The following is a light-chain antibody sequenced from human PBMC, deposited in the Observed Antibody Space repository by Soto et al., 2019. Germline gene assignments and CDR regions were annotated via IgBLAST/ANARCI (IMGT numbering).Light chain of an antibody. V-gene: IGLV2-14*01. CDR2: HVT. J-gene: IGLJ1*01. CDR3: CSYTTSNNFV. Sequence: QSALTQPASVSGSLGQSITISCSGTSSDVGAYNYVSWYQQYPGKAPKLMIYHVTDRPSGVSNRFSGSKSGNTASLTISGLQDEEEDDYYCCSYTTSNNFVCGTGTKVKVL. CDR1: SSDVGAYNY.